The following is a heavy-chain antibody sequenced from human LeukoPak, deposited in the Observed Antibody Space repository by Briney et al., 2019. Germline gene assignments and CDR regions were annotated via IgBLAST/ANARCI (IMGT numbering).Heavy chain of an antibody. D-gene: IGHD3-22*01. V-gene: IGHV4-59*08. CDR2: IHYTGST. Sequence: PSETLSLTCTVSGDSISSHFWSWIRQPPGKGLEWIGCIHYTGSTNYNPSLKSRVTISVDTSKNQLSLRLSSVTAADTAVYYCARLRRGSSGYPEYLEHWGQGTLVTVSS. CDR3: ARLRRGSSGYPEYLEH. J-gene: IGHJ1*01. CDR1: GDSISSHF.